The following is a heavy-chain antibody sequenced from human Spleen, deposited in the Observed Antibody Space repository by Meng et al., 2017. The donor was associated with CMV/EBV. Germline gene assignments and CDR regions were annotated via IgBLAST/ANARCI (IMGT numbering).Heavy chain of an antibody. V-gene: IGHV3-21*01. CDR2: ISDSSGYI. J-gene: IGHJ4*02. CDR1: FAFTIYT. CDR3: ARDPGTYDASAYYFDY. Sequence: FAFTIYTMNWVRQAPGKGLQWVSSISDSSGYIYYADSLKGRFTISRDNAKNSLYLQMNSLRAEDTAVYFCARDPGTYDASAYYFDYWGQGTLVTVSS. D-gene: IGHD3-22*01.